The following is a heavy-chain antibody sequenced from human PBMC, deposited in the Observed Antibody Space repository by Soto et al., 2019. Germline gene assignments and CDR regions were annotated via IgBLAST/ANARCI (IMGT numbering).Heavy chain of an antibody. J-gene: IGHJ4*02. Sequence: QLQLQESGPGLVKPSETLSLTCTVSGGSISSTSYYWVWIRQPPGKGLEWIGSFYYSGSTYYNPSLKSRVTISVDTSENQFSLTVSAVAAADTAVYYCARQVVDWTVAGTGSFDYWGQGTLVTVSS. V-gene: IGHV4-39*01. CDR1: GGSISSTSYY. D-gene: IGHD6-19*01. CDR2: FYYSGST. CDR3: ARQVVDWTVAGTGSFDY.